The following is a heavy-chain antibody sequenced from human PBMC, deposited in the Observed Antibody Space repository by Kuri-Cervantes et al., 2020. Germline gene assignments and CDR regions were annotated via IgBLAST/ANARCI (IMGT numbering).Heavy chain of an antibody. CDR1: GFTFSSYA. D-gene: IGHD3/OR15-3a*01. CDR3: ARDLDGKDY. CDR2: ISYDGSNK. J-gene: IGHJ4*02. V-gene: IGHV3-30-3*01. Sequence: LSLTCAASGFTFSSYAMHWVRQAPGKGLEWVAVISYDGSNKYYADSVKGRFTISRDNAENSLYLQMNSLRAEDTAVYYCARDLDGKDYWGQGTLVTVSS.